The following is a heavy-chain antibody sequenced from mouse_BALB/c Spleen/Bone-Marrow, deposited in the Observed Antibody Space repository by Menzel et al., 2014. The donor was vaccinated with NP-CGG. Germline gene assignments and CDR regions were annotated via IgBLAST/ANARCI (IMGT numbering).Heavy chain of an antibody. CDR1: GFNIKDTY. Sequence: VQLQQSGAELVKPGASVKLSCTASGFNIKDTYMHWVKQRPEQGLEWIGRIDSANGNTKYDPKFQGKATITADTSSNTAYLQLSSLTSEDTAVYYCARDSPYAMDYWGQGTSVTVSS. J-gene: IGHJ4*01. CDR3: ARDSPYAMDY. V-gene: IGHV14-3*02. CDR2: IDSANGNT.